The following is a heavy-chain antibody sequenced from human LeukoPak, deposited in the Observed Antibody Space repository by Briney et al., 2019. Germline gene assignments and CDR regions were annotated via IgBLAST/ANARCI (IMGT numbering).Heavy chain of an antibody. CDR3: ARGDSSGWYGAFDI. CDR1: GDSISSGGYS. Sequence: SQTLSLTCVVSGDSISSGGYSWNWIRQPPGKGLEWIGYMYNSGTTSYNPSLKSRVTMSVDTSKNQFSLKLSSVTAADTAVYYCARGDSSGWYGAFDIWGQGTMATVSS. CDR2: MYNSGTT. J-gene: IGHJ3*02. V-gene: IGHV4-30-4*07. D-gene: IGHD6-19*01.